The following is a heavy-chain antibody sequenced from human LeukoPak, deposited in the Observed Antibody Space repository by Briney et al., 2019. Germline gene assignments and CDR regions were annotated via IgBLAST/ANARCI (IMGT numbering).Heavy chain of an antibody. CDR1: GFTFSSYS. V-gene: IGHV3-48*01. J-gene: IGHJ4*02. Sequence: GRPVRLSCAASGFTFSSYSMNWVRQAPGKGLEWVSYISSGSSTIYYADSVKGRFTISRDNAKNSLYLQMNSLRAEDTAVYYCARDGRTIFGVVNYWGQGTLVTVSS. D-gene: IGHD3-3*01. CDR2: ISSGSSTI. CDR3: ARDGRTIFGVVNY.